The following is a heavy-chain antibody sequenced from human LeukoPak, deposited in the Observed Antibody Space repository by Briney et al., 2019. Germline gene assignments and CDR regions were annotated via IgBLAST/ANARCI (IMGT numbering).Heavy chain of an antibody. V-gene: IGHV3-48*03. CDR2: ISSSGSTI. J-gene: IGHJ4*02. D-gene: IGHD2/OR15-2a*01. Sequence: GGSLRLSCAASGFTFSSYEMNWVRQAPGKGLEWVSYISSSGSTIYYADSVKGRFTISRDNAKNSLYLQMNSLRAEDTAVYYCARDLSSVPFDYWGQGTLVTVSS. CDR1: GFTFSSYE. CDR3: ARDLSSVPFDY.